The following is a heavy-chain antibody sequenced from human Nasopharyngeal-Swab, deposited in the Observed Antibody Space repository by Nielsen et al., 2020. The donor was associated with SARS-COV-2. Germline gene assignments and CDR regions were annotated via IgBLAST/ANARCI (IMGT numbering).Heavy chain of an antibody. J-gene: IGHJ4*02. CDR2: TYYRSKWYN. D-gene: IGHD5-18*01. CDR3: ARGGGYSFGSTEGFDY. CDR1: GDSVSSNSAA. V-gene: IGHV6-1*01. Sequence: SQTLSLTCAISGDSVSSNSAAWNWIRQSPSRGLEWLGRTYYRSKWYNDYAVSVKSRITINPDTSKNQFSLQLNSVTPEDTAVYYCARGGGYSFGSTEGFDYWGQGTLVTVSS.